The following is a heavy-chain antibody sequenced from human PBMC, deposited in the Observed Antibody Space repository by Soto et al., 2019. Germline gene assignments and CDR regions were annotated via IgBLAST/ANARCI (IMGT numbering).Heavy chain of an antibody. CDR1: GGSISSGGYY. CDR3: ARGLLRGYSGYDYGMDV. J-gene: IGHJ6*02. D-gene: IGHD5-12*01. Sequence: QVQLQESGPGLVKPSQTLSLTCTVSGGSISSGGYYWSWIRQHPGKGLEWIGYIYYSGSTYYNPSLKSRVTISVDTSKNQFALKLSSVTAADTAVYYCARGLLRGYSGYDYGMDVWGQGTTVTVSS. V-gene: IGHV4-31*03. CDR2: IYYSGST.